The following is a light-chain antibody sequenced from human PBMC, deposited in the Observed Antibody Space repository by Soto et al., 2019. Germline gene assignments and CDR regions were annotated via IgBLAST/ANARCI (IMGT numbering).Light chain of an antibody. V-gene: IGKV2-28*01. Sequence: DIVMTQSPLSLPVTPGEPASFSCRSSQSLLHSDGYNCLDWYLQKPGQSPQLLIYLGSYRASGVPDRLGGSGSGTDFTLKISRVEPEDVGIYYCMQALQTPRAFGQGTRLEIK. CDR1: QSLLHSDGYNC. CDR2: LGS. CDR3: MQALQTPRA. J-gene: IGKJ5*01.